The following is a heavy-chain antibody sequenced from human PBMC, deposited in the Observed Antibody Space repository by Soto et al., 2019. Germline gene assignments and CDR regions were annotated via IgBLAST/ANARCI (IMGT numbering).Heavy chain of an antibody. V-gene: IGHV3-11*04. CDR1: GFTFRDYY. CDR2: ISSSGNTM. Sequence: GWSLRLSCAASGFTFRDYYMIWIRQAPGKGLEWVAYISSSGNTMYYADSVKGRFTISRDNAKNSLFLQMNSLRAEDTAVYYCAPAPSGLDVWGQGTTVTVSS. CDR3: APAPSGLDV. D-gene: IGHD2-2*01. J-gene: IGHJ6*02.